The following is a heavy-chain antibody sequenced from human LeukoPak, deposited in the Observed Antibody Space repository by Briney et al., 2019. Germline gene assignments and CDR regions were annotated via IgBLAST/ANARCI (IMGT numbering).Heavy chain of an antibody. D-gene: IGHD2-2*01. J-gene: IGHJ5*02. CDR3: ARGGPVVHAIIYNWFDP. CDR2: INPNSGGT. V-gene: IGHV1-2*06. CDR1: GYTFTDYY. Sequence: VASVKVSFKASGYTFTDYYMHWVRQAPGQGLEWMGRINPNSGGTNYAQKFQGRVTMTRDTSISTAYMELSRLRSDDTAVYYCARGGPVVHAIIYNWFDPWGQGTLVTVSS.